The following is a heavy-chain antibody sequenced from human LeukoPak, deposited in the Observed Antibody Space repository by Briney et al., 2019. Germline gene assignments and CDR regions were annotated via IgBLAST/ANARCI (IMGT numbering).Heavy chain of an antibody. CDR2: IYSGGST. Sequence: PGGSLRLSCAASGFTVSSNYMSWVRQAPGKGLEWVSAIYSGGSTYYADSVKGRFTISRHNSKNTLYLQMNSLRAEDTAVYYCARDQEMATIYGTYYYYGMDVWGQGTTVTVSS. CDR3: ARDQEMATIYGTYYYYGMDV. V-gene: IGHV3-53*04. J-gene: IGHJ6*02. CDR1: GFTVSSNY. D-gene: IGHD5-24*01.